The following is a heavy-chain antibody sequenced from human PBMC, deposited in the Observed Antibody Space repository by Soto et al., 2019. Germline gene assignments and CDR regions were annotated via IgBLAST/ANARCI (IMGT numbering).Heavy chain of an antibody. V-gene: IGHV3-9*01. Sequence: PGGSLRLSCVASGFTFDDYAMHWVRQAPGKGLEWVSGISWNSGSIGYADSVKGRFTISRDNAKNSLYLQMNSLRAEDTALYYCAKDISQYYDSSGNDYWGQGTLVTVSS. J-gene: IGHJ4*02. D-gene: IGHD3-22*01. CDR3: AKDISQYYDSSGNDY. CDR2: ISWNSGSI. CDR1: GFTFDDYA.